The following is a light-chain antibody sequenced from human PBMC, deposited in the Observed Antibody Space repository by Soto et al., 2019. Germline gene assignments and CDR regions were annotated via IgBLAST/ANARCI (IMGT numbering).Light chain of an antibody. Sequence: EIVLTQSPDTLSLSPGERATLSCRASQSVTSNFLAWYQQKPGQAPRLLIYGASSRATGTPDRFSGSGSGTDFILTLSRLEPEDFAVYYCQQYGSSPRTFGQGTKVDIK. J-gene: IGKJ1*01. CDR3: QQYGSSPRT. CDR1: QSVTSNF. V-gene: IGKV3-20*01. CDR2: GAS.